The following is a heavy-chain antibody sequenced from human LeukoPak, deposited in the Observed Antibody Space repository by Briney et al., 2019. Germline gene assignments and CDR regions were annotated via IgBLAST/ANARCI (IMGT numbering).Heavy chain of an antibody. J-gene: IGHJ3*01. CDR2: INHSGST. Sequence: SQTLSLTCSVSGGSISSGGYYWSWIRQPPGKGLEWIGEINHSGSTNYNPSLKSRVTISVDTSKNQFSLKLSSVTAADTAVYYCARGGGWYYDSSGLRDWGQGTMVTVSS. CDR3: ARGGGWYYDSSGLRD. V-gene: IGHV4-30-2*01. D-gene: IGHD3-22*01. CDR1: GGSISSGGYY.